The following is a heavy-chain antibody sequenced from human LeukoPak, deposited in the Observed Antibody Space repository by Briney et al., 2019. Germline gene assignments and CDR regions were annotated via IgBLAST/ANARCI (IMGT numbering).Heavy chain of an antibody. D-gene: IGHD2-2*01. CDR3: ARDPVVVPAARGYYFDY. CDR2: ITGSGGNT. CDR1: GFTFSNFA. Sequence: GGSLRLSCAASGFTFSNFAMNWVRQAPGRGLEWVSAITGSGGNTYYADSVKGRFTISRDNSKNTLYLQMNSLRAEDTAVYYCARDPVVVPAARGYYFDYWGQGTLVTVSS. V-gene: IGHV3-23*01. J-gene: IGHJ4*02.